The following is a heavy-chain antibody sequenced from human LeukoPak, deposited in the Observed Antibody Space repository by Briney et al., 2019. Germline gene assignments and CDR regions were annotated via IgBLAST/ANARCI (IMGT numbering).Heavy chain of an antibody. CDR3: AKVRYDSSGYQSPYFDY. Sequence: GGSLRLSCAASGFTFSSYAMSWVRQAPGKGLEWVSAISGSGGSTHFADSVKGRFTISRDNSKNTPYLQMNSLRAEDTAVYYCAKVRYDSSGYQSPYFDYWGQGTLVTVSS. D-gene: IGHD3-22*01. CDR1: GFTFSSYA. J-gene: IGHJ4*02. CDR2: ISGSGGST. V-gene: IGHV3-23*01.